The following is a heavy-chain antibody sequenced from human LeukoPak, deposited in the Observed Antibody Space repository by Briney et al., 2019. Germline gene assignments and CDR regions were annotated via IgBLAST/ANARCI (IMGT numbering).Heavy chain of an antibody. D-gene: IGHD3-10*01. CDR1: GFTFSSYE. J-gene: IGHJ4*02. CDR2: ISSSGSTI. CDR3: ARVDSITSGDY. V-gene: IGHV3-48*03. Sequence: GGSLRLSCAASGFTFSSYEMNWVRQAPGKGLEWVSYISSSGSTIYYADSVKGRFTISRDNAKNSLYLQMNSLRAEDTAVYYCARVDSITSGDYWGQGTLVTVSS.